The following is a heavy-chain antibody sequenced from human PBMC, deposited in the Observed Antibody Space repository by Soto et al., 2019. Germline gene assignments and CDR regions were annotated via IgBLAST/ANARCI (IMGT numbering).Heavy chain of an antibody. J-gene: IGHJ6*02. CDR1: GGSISSYY. CDR2: IYYSGST. V-gene: IGHV4-59*01. D-gene: IGHD6-13*01. CDR3: ARAGIAAALNNRLYYYYGMDV. Sequence: QVQLQESGPGLVKPSETLSLTCTVSGGSISSYYWSWIRQPPGKGLEWIGYIYYSGSTNYNPSLKSRVTISVDTSKNQFSLKLSSVTAADTAVYYCARAGIAAALNNRLYYYYGMDVWGQGTTVTVSS.